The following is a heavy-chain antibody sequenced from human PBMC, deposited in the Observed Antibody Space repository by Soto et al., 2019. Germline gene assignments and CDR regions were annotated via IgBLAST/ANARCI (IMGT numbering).Heavy chain of an antibody. CDR1: GYTFTDYY. CDR3: ARGRGYEH. Sequence: QVQLVQSGAEVKKPGASVKVSCKASGYTFTDYYMHWVRQAPGQGLEWMGWINPNSGDTNYAQKFQGWVTMTSDTSISTAYMELSRLKSDDTAVYYCARGRGYEHWGQGTRVTVSS. V-gene: IGHV1-2*04. J-gene: IGHJ4*02. CDR2: INPNSGDT. D-gene: IGHD6-13*01.